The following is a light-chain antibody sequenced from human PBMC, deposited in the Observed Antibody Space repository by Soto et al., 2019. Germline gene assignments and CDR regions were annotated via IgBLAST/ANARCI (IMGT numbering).Light chain of an antibody. V-gene: IGKV1-5*03. J-gene: IGKJ4*01. CDR1: QRISTW. CDR2: QAS. CDR3: QQYNSYSHLT. Sequence: DIQMTQSPSTLSASVGDRVTITCRASQRISTWFAWYQQKPGKAPNLLIYQASSLESGVPSRFSGSGSGTEFTLTISSLQPDDFATYYCQQYNSYSHLTFGGGTKVEIK.